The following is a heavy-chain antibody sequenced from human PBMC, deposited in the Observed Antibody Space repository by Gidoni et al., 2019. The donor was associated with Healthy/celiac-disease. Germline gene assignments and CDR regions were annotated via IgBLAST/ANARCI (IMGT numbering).Heavy chain of an antibody. J-gene: IGHJ4*02. CDR1: GYYFNGYY. Sequence: QVQLVQSGAEVKNPGAALKFSCKASGYYFNGYYMHWVRQVPGKGVEWMGWIKPNSGGTNYAQKFEGKVTMNRDTSSSTDYMELSRLRSDDTAVDYCARDSSGIYLRPIDYWGQGTLVTVSS. V-gene: IGHV1-2*02. CDR3: ARDSSGIYLRPIDY. D-gene: IGHD3-22*01. CDR2: IKPNSGGT.